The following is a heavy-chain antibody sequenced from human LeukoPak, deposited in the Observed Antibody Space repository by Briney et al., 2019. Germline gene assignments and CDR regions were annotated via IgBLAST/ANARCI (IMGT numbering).Heavy chain of an antibody. Sequence: SGGSLRLSCAASGFTFSAYAMNWVRQAPGKGLEWVSGLTGSGDSTYYADSVRGRFTISRDNPKNKLYLQMNSLTAEDTAIYYCAKDLPDRFRKFDYWGQGTLVTVSS. CDR2: LTGSGDST. V-gene: IGHV3-23*01. CDR3: AKDLPDRFRKFDY. CDR1: GFTFSAYA. D-gene: IGHD3-16*01. J-gene: IGHJ4*02.